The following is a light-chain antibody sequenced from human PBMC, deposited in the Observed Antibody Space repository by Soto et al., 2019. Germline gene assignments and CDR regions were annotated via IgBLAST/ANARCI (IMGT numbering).Light chain of an antibody. V-gene: IGLV2-8*01. J-gene: IGLJ2*01. CDR3: SSYAGSNNLV. CDR2: EVI. Sequence: QSALTQPPSASGSPGQSVTISCTGTSSDVGGYNYVSWYQQHPGKAPKLMIYEVIKRPSGVPDRFSGSKSGNTASLTVSGLQAEDEAEYYCSSYAGSNNLVFGGGTKLTVL. CDR1: SSDVGGYNY.